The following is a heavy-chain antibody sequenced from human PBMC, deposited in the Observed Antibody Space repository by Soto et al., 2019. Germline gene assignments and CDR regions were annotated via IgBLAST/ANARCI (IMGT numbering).Heavy chain of an antibody. Sequence: VGSLRLSCAASGFTFSSYAMSWVRQAPGKGLEWVSAISGSGGSTYYADSVKGRFTISRDNSKNTLYLQMNSLRAEDTAVYYCAKDYRWRDRQWPFDYWGQGTLVTVSS. V-gene: IGHV3-23*01. CDR2: ISGSGGST. J-gene: IGHJ4*02. CDR3: AKDYRWRDRQWPFDY. CDR1: GFTFSSYA. D-gene: IGHD6-19*01.